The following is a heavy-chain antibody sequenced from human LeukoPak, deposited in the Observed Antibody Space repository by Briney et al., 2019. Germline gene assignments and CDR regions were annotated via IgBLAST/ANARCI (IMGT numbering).Heavy chain of an antibody. Sequence: PGRSLGLSCAASGFTFSSYGMHWVRQAPGKGLEWVAVISYDGSNKYYADSVKGRFTISRDNSKNTLYLQMNSLRAEDTAVYYCAKDQIISGGYCTNGVCPSFGMDVWGQGTTVTVSS. J-gene: IGHJ6*02. CDR3: AKDQIISGGYCTNGVCPSFGMDV. D-gene: IGHD2-8*01. V-gene: IGHV3-30*18. CDR2: ISYDGSNK. CDR1: GFTFSSYG.